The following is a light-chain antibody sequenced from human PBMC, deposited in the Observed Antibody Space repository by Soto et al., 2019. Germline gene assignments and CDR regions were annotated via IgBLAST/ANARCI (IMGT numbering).Light chain of an antibody. J-gene: IGKJ1*01. V-gene: IGKV3-15*01. CDR2: GAS. Sequence: EIVLTQSPATLSLSPGERATLSCRASQSVRRSYLAWYRQKPGQAPRPLIYGASSRAPGFPARFSGSGSGTDFPLTISSLQSEDFAVYYCQQYNNWPWTFGQGTKVDIK. CDR3: QQYNNWPWT. CDR1: QSVRRSY.